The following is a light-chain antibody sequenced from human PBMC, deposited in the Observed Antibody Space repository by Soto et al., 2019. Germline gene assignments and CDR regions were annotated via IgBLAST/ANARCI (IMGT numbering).Light chain of an antibody. J-gene: IGLJ1*01. CDR3: SSYTSSFTLI. V-gene: IGLV2-14*01. Sequence: QSALTQPASVSGPPGQSITISCTGTSSDVGAYNYVSWYQQRPGKVPKVMIYDVTSRPSGVSHRFSGSKSGNTASLTISGLQAEDEAHYYCSSYTSSFTLIFGTGTKLTVL. CDR1: SSDVGAYNY. CDR2: DVT.